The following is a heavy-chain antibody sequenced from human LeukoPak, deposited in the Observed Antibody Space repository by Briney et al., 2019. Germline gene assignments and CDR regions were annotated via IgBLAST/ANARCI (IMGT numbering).Heavy chain of an antibody. D-gene: IGHD5-18*01. CDR1: GFTFSSYA. Sequence: GGSLRLSCAASGFTFSSYAMHWVRQAPGKGLEWVAVISYDGSNKYYADSVKGRFTISRDNSKNTLYLQMNSLRAEDTAVYYCARISYGVELWFFDYWGQGTLVTVSS. V-gene: IGHV3-30-3*01. CDR2: ISYDGSNK. CDR3: ARISYGVELWFFDY. J-gene: IGHJ4*02.